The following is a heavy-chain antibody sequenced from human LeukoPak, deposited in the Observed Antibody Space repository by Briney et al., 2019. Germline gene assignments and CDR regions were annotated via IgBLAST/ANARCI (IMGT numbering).Heavy chain of an antibody. Sequence: PGGSLRLSCAASGFTFSSFWMSWVRQAPGKGLEWVANITPDGSEEFYVDSVKGRFTISRDNAKNSLYLQMNSLRAEDTAVYYCASDWGYTSSWDRFEYWGQGTLVTVSS. V-gene: IGHV3-7*05. CDR3: ASDWGYTSSWDRFEY. J-gene: IGHJ4*02. CDR2: ITPDGSEE. CDR1: GFTFSSFW. D-gene: IGHD6-13*01.